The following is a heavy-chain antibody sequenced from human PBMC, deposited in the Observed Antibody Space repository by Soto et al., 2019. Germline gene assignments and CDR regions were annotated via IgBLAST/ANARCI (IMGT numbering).Heavy chain of an antibody. D-gene: IGHD2-21*02. J-gene: IGHJ5*02. Sequence: QVQLQESGPGLVKPSQTLSLTCTVSGGSLSSGCYYWSWIRQHPGKGLEWIGYIYYSGSTYYNPSLKSRVTISVDTSKNQFSLKLSSVTAADTAVYYCARVYCGGDCYSGFSWFDPWGQGPLVTVSS. CDR2: IYYSGST. CDR3: ARVYCGGDCYSGFSWFDP. V-gene: IGHV4-31*03. CDR1: GGSLSSGCYY.